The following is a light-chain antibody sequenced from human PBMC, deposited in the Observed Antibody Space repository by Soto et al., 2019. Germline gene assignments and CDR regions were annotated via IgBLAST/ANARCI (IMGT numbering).Light chain of an antibody. CDR3: QKYNTTPRT. CDR1: QDISDH. J-gene: IGKJ1*01. Sequence: FQMTXXPXSLSASVGDRVTITCRASQDISDHLAWYQQKPGKVPNLLIYAASTLQSGVPSRFSGGGSGTDFTLTISSLQPEDVATYYCQKYNTTPRTFGQGTKVELK. V-gene: IGKV1-27*01. CDR2: AAS.